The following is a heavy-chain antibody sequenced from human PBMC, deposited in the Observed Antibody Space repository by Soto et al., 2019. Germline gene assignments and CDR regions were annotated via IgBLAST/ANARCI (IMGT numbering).Heavy chain of an antibody. J-gene: IGHJ5*02. V-gene: IGHV1-18*01. CDR2: IDISIGHT. D-gene: IGHD2-15*01. Sequence: VQLVQSGVEVNKPGASVKVSCKASDYTFISSGIPWVRRAPGQGLEWVGWIDISIGHTNYAQKFRGRVSMTADTSTDTAYLEWRGQTTDDTAVYYCARASYCSGGTCTTWFHPWGQGTLVTVSS. CDR1: DYTFISSG. CDR3: ARASYCSGGTCTTWFHP.